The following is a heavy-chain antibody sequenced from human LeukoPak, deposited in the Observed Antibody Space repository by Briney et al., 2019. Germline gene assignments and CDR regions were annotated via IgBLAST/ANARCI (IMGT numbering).Heavy chain of an antibody. V-gene: IGHV3-64*01. J-gene: IGHJ4*02. CDR3: ARDRDSSSWYYFDY. CDR2: ISSNGGST. CDR1: GFTFSSYA. D-gene: IGHD6-13*01. Sequence: GGPLRLSCAASGFTFSSYAMHWVRQAPGKGLEYVSAISSNGGSTYYANSVKGRFTISRDNSKNTLYLQMGSLRAEDMAVYYCARDRDSSSWYYFDYWGQGTLVTVSS.